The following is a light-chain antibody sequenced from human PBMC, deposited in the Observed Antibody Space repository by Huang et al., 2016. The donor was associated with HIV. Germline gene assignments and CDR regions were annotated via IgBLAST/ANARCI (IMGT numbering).Light chain of an antibody. J-gene: IGKJ5*01. CDR2: GAS. CDR1: QSVSSSY. CDR3: QQYGSSPHH. V-gene: IGKV3-20*01. Sequence: EIVLTQSPGTLSLSPGERATLSGRASQSVSSSYLAWYQQKPGQAPRFLIYGASSRATGIPDRFSGSGSGTDFTLTISRLEPEDFAVYYCQQYGSSPHHFGQGTRLEIK.